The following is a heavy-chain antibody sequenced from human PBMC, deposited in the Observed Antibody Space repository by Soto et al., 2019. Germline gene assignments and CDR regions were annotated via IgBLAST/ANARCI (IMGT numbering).Heavy chain of an antibody. J-gene: IGHJ6*01. CDR1: VFTFSDYA. V-gene: IGHV3-23*01. CDR3: ARDRRPSIYSGLAV. CDR2: IDGSSATT. Sequence: AWGSLLLSCAASVFTFSDYAMSWVRQAPGKGLEWVSAIDGSSATTNYADSVKGRFTISRDNSKNTLFLHMSGLRAEDTAVYYCARDRRPSIYSGLAVWGQGTTVTVSS. D-gene: IGHD2-2*01.